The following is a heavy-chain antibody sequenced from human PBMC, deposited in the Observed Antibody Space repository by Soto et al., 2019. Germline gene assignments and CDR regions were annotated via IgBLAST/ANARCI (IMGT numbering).Heavy chain of an antibody. CDR1: GGSISSGGYY. CDR2: IYYSGST. D-gene: IGHD3-3*01. J-gene: IGHJ3*02. CDR3: ARSSGRTYYDFWSAPSSDI. V-gene: IGHV4-31*03. Sequence: TLSLTCTVSGGSISSGGYYWSWIRQHPRKGLEWIGYIYYSGSTYYNPSLKSRVTISVDTSKNQFSLKLSSVTAADTAVYYCARSSGRTYYDFWSAPSSDIWGQGTMVTVSS.